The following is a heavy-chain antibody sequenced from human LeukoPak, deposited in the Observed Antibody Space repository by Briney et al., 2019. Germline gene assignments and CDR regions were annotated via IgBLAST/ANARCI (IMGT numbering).Heavy chain of an antibody. D-gene: IGHD3-10*01. CDR2: IRHDGSIK. CDR3: AKSPNMVQGARGDWFDP. CDR1: GFIFSTYG. J-gene: IGHJ5*02. V-gene: IGHV3-30*02. Sequence: GGSLRLSCAASGFIFSTYGMYWVRQAPGKGLEWVAFIRHDGSIKNYADSVKGRSTISRDNSKNTLYLQMNSLRAEDTAVYYCAKSPNMVQGARGDWFDPWGQGILVTVSS.